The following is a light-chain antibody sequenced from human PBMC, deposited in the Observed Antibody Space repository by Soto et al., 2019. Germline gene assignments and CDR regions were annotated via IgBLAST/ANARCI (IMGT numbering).Light chain of an antibody. Sequence: DIQMTQSPSTLSASVGDRVTITCRASQTINSLLAWYPQKPGKAPNLLIYDASSLESGVPSRFSGSGSGTEFTLTISSLQPDDFAPYYCQQYNSYSCTFGQGTKV. J-gene: IGKJ1*01. CDR1: QTINSL. CDR2: DAS. CDR3: QQYNSYSCT. V-gene: IGKV1-5*01.